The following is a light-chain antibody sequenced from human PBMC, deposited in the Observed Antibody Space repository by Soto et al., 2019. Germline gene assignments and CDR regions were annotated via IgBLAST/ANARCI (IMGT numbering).Light chain of an antibody. V-gene: IGKV3-15*01. J-gene: IGKJ1*01. CDR3: QEYNGRSS. Sequence: RVTTQSPATLSVSPGERATLSCRASQNVAGDLAWYQQKPGQAPRLLIYRTSTRATGMPARFSGSGSGTEFTLTISSLQSEDFAVYYCQEYNGRSSFGQGTKVEIK. CDR1: QNVAGD. CDR2: RTS.